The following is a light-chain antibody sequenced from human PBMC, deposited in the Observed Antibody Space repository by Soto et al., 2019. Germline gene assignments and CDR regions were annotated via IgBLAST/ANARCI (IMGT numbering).Light chain of an antibody. CDR3: QQYNNWPET. CDR1: QSVNNN. Sequence: EIVMTQSPATLSVSPGERATLSCRASQSVNNNLAWYQQKPGQAPRLLIYDASTRATAIPATFSGSGSGTDFTLTISGLQSEDFAVYYCQQYNNWPETFGQGTKVDIK. CDR2: DAS. J-gene: IGKJ1*01. V-gene: IGKV3-15*01.